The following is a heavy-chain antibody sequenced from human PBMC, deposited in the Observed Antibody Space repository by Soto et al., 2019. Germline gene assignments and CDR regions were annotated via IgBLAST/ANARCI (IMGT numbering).Heavy chain of an antibody. V-gene: IGHV4-39*01. CDR3: ARRLEYSSSDHWFDP. CDR2: IYYSGST. Sequence: SLTCTVSGGSISSSSYYWGWIRQPPGKGLEWIGSIYYSGSTYYNPSLKSRVTISVDTSKNQFSLKLSSVTAADTAVYYCARRLEYSSSDHWFDPWGQGTLVTVSS. D-gene: IGHD6-6*01. CDR1: GGSISSSSYY. J-gene: IGHJ5*02.